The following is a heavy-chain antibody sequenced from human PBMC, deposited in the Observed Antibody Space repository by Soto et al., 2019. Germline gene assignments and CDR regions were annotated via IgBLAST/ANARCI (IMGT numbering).Heavy chain of an antibody. CDR2: ISSSGSTI. V-gene: IGHV3-11*01. J-gene: IGHJ4*02. CDR1: GFTFSDHY. Sequence: GGSLRLSCAASGFTFSDHYMSWIRQAPGKGLEWVSYISSSGSTIYYADSVKGRFTISRDNAKNSLYLQMNSLRAEDTAVYYCARYLDHYYYGSGSTDYWGQGTLVTVSS. CDR3: ARYLDHYYYGSGSTDY. D-gene: IGHD3-10*01.